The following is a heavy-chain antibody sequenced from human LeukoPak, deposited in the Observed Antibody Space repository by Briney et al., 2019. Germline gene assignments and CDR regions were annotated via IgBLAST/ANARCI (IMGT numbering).Heavy chain of an antibody. CDR3: AREVVTGTYYYYYYMDV. CDR2: ISYDGSNK. V-gene: IGHV3-30*04. D-gene: IGHD1-20*01. J-gene: IGHJ6*03. Sequence: GGSLRLSCAASGFTFSSYAMHWVRQAPGKGLEWVAVISYDGSNKYYADSVKGRFTISRDNSKNTLYLQMNSLRAEDTAVYYCAREVVTGTYYYYYYMDVWGKATTVTVSS. CDR1: GFTFSSYA.